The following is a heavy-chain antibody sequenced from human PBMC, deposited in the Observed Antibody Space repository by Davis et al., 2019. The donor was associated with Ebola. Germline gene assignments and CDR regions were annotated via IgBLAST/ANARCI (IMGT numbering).Heavy chain of an antibody. D-gene: IGHD3/OR15-3a*01. CDR2: ISDRGLTK. V-gene: IGHV3-48*03. CDR3: ASLWDWTVLPIIDY. Sequence: GESLKISCAASGFIFGSYEMIWVRQAPGKGLEWVSYISDRGLTKYYSDSVKGRFTISRDNAENSLYLEMNSLRAEDTAIYFCASLWDWTVLPIIDYWGQGTLVTVSS. J-gene: IGHJ4*02. CDR1: GFIFGSYE.